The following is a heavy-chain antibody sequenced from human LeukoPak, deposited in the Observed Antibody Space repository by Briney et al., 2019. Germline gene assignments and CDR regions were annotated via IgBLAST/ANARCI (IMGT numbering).Heavy chain of an antibody. J-gene: IGHJ4*02. CDR3: ARLYYYGSGSSDY. D-gene: IGHD3-10*01. Sequence: PGGSLRLSCAASGFGFSSYNMNWVRQAPGKGLEWVSFISSSSSNIYYADSVQGRFTISRDNAKNSLYLQMNSLRDEDTAVYYCARLYYYGSGSSDYWGQGTLVTVSS. CDR2: ISSSSSNI. V-gene: IGHV3-48*02. CDR1: GFGFSSYN.